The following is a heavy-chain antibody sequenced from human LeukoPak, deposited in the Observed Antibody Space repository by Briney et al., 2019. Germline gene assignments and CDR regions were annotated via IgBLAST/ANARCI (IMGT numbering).Heavy chain of an antibody. CDR1: GASINNYY. CDR2: IYTNGNT. D-gene: IGHD3-22*01. V-gene: IGHV4-4*07. Sequence: SETLSLTCTVSGASINNYYGRWIRQSTRKGLEWIWRIYTNGNTNYSPSLGGRVPMSVDTPKRQFFLRLSCVCDAAAAVFYCAREAKSYDGAGYYIESWGPGILVTVAS. J-gene: IGHJ4*02. CDR3: AREAKSYDGAGYYIES.